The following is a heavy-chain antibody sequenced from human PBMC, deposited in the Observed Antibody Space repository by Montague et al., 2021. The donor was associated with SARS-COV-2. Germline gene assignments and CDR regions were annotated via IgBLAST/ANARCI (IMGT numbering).Heavy chain of an antibody. CDR3: ARGPRIIMIVVVLTDIWFDP. J-gene: IGHJ5*02. V-gene: IGHV4-34*01. D-gene: IGHD3-22*01. CDR1: GGSVSDYY. Sequence: SETLSLTCAVYGGSVSDYYWSWIRQPPGKGLEWIGEINHSGSTNYNPSXXSRVTTSVDTSKNQFSLKLTSVTAADTAVYYCARGPRIIMIVVVLTDIWFDPWGQGTLVTVSS. CDR2: INHSGST.